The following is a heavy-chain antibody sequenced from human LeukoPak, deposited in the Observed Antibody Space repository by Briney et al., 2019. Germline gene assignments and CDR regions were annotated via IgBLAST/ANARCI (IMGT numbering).Heavy chain of an antibody. Sequence: SETLSLTCTVSGGFISSSSYYWGWIRQPPGKGLEWIGSIYYSGSTYYNPSLKSRVTISVDTSKNQFSLKLSSVTAADTAVYYCASLRGDYYDSSGYLDYWGQGTLVTVSS. V-gene: IGHV4-39*01. J-gene: IGHJ4*02. CDR3: ASLRGDYYDSSGYLDY. CDR2: IYYSGST. CDR1: GGFISSSSYY. D-gene: IGHD3-22*01.